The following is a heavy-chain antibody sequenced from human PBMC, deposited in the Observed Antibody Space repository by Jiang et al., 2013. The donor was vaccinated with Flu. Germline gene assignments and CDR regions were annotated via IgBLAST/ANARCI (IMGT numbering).Heavy chain of an antibody. V-gene: IGHV1-3*01. Sequence: GAEVKKPGASVRVSCKASGYSFTTYAIHWVRQAPGEWLEWMGWMNPGNGNTEYSGKFQGRVTIGRDTFATTAYVELSSLISEDTAVYYCARGSLNYWANDAFDFWGQGTLVTVSS. CDR3: ARGSLNYWANDAFDF. CDR1: GYSFTTYA. CDR2: MNPGNGNT. J-gene: IGHJ3*01. D-gene: IGHD4/OR15-4a*01.